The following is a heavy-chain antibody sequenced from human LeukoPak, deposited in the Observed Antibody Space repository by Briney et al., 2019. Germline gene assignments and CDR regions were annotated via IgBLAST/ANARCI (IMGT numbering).Heavy chain of an antibody. CDR1: GFTFSSYA. CDR3: AKGPGGVFDY. J-gene: IGHJ4*02. V-gene: IGHV3-23*01. Sequence: PRGSLRLSCAASGFTFSSYAMSWVRQAPGKGLEWVSAISGSGGSTYYADSVKGRFTISRDNSKNTLYLQMNSLRADDTAVYYCAKGPGGVFDYWGQGTLVTVSS. D-gene: IGHD3-16*01. CDR2: ISGSGGST.